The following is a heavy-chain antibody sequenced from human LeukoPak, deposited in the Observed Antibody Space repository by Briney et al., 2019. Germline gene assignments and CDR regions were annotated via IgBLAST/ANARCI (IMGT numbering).Heavy chain of an antibody. CDR2: INSDGSST. V-gene: IGHV3-74*01. Sequence: GGSLTLSRAASRFSFSSSWMHYLRHPPGEGVVWFSRINSDGSSTSYADSVKGRFTTSRDNAKNTLYLQMNRLRAEDTAVYYCGRGNVNIEMAGIDYCGRGNLVTVSS. CDR1: RFSFSSSW. CDR3: GRGNVNIEMAGIDY. J-gene: IGHJ4*02. D-gene: IGHD6-19*01.